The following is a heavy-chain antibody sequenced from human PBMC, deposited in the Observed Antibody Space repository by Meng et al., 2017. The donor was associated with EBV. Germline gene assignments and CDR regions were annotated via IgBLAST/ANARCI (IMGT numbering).Heavy chain of an antibody. CDR1: GYAFTSYI. Sequence: QLQLVQSGAEVENPGASVKVSCKASGYAFTSYILHWVRQAPGQRLEWMGWINVGVGYTKYSQKFQGRVTISSDTSATTGYMELSSLRSEDTAVYYCVRGPPVGVPGPGDYWGQGTLVTVSS. CDR3: VRGPPVGVPGPGDY. D-gene: IGHD2-21*01. V-gene: IGHV1-3*01. J-gene: IGHJ4*02. CDR2: INVGVGYT.